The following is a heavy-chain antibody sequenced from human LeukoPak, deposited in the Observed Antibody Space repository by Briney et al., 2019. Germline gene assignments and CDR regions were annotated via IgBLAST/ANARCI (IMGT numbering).Heavy chain of an antibody. CDR2: INYSGST. D-gene: IGHD3-10*01. CDR3: ARGPGGGYSYYFLHV. Sequence: PSETLSLTCTVFGASISSYYWSWVRQPPGKGLEWIGNINYSGSTNYNPSLTGRVSTSVDTPKNQFSLKLSSVTTADTAVYYCARGPGGGYSYYFLHVWGKGTTVTVSS. CDR1: GASISSYY. J-gene: IGHJ6*04. V-gene: IGHV4-59*01.